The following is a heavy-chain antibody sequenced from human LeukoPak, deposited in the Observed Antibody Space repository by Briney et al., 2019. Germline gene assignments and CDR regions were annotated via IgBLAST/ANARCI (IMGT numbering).Heavy chain of an antibody. J-gene: IGHJ4*02. V-gene: IGHV1-24*01. D-gene: IGHD3-22*01. CDR1: GYTVTEIS. Sequence: ASLNVSCKVSGYTVTEISIHWVRQTPGKGLEWMGGLDAENNKKVYAQKFQGRVTMTEDTSTDTAYMELSNLKSDDTAVYFCADFYETSGFFYWGQGTLVTVSS. CDR2: LDAENNKK. CDR3: ADFYETSGFFY.